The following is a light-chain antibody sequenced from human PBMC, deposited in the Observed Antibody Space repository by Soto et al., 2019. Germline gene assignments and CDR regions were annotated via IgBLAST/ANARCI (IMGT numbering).Light chain of an antibody. J-gene: IGLJ2*01. CDR2: VNSDGSH. CDR3: QTWGTGIHVV. CDR1: SGHSSYA. Sequence: QSVLTQSPSASASLGASVKLTCTLSSGHSSYAIAWHQQQPEKGPRYLMKVNSDGSHSKGDGIPDRFSGSTSGAERHLTISSLQSEDEAGYYCQTWGTGIHVVFGGGAKVTVL. V-gene: IGLV4-69*01.